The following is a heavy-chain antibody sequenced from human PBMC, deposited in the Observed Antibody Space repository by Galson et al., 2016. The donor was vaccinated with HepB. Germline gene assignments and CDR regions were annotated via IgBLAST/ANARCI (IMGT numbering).Heavy chain of an antibody. CDR1: GYTFTRYY. J-gene: IGHJ4*02. CDR2: INPSGGST. CDR3: ARGGYYDSSGSLRY. D-gene: IGHD3-22*01. V-gene: IGHV1-46*01. Sequence: SCKASGYTFTRYYIHWVRQAPGQGLEWMGVINPSGGSTKDAQKFQGRVTMTRDTSTSTVYMELSSLRSEDTAVYFCARGGYYDSSGSLRYWGQGALVTVSS.